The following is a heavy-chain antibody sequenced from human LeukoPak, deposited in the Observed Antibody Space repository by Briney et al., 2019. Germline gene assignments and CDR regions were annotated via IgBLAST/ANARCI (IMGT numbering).Heavy chain of an antibody. D-gene: IGHD2-2*02. Sequence: ASVKVSCKASGYTFTSYYMHWVRQAPGQGLEWMGIINPSGGSTSYAQKFQGRVTMTRDTSTSTVYMELSSLRSEDTAVYYCARDGVVVVPAAILSYYYGMDVWGQGTTVTVSS. CDR2: INPSGGST. CDR3: ARDGVVVVPAAILSYYYGMDV. J-gene: IGHJ6*02. V-gene: IGHV1-46*01. CDR1: GYTFTSYY.